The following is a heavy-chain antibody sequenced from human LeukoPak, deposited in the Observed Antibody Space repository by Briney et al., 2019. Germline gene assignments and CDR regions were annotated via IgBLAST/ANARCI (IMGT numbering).Heavy chain of an antibody. CDR1: EFTFTSFS. CDR3: AKGRAWD. CDR2: IGAGGGRT. J-gene: IGHJ4*02. V-gene: IGHV3-23*01. D-gene: IGHD1-26*01. Sequence: GGSLGLSCAASEFTFTSFSMNWVRQAPGKGLEWVSGIGAGGGRTYYADSVKGRFTISRDNTKSKVYLQMNSLRAEDTAVYYCAKGRAWDWGQGTLVTVSS.